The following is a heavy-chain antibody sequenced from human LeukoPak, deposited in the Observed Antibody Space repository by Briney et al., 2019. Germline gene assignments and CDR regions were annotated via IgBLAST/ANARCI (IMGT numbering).Heavy chain of an antibody. CDR1: GFTFSSYT. D-gene: IGHD3-10*01. J-gene: IGHJ4*02. Sequence: GGSLRLSCAASGFTFSSYTMSWVRQAPGKGLEWVSVISGSGGNTYYADSVKGRFTISRDNARNSLYLQMNSLRAEDTAVYYCTKWSSSGSYYTEWGQGTLVTVSS. CDR3: TKWSSSGSYYTE. V-gene: IGHV3-23*01. CDR2: ISGSGGNT.